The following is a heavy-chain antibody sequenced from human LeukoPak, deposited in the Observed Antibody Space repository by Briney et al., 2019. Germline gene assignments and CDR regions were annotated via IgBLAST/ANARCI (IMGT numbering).Heavy chain of an antibody. J-gene: IGHJ5*02. Sequence: GGSLRLSCAASGFTVSSNYMSWVRQAPGKGLEWVSVIYSGGSTFYADSVKGRFSISRDNSKNTLYLQMNSLGTEDTAVYFCARGLSQSTHSSGGSWGQGTLVTVSS. CDR1: GFTVSSNY. V-gene: IGHV3-53*05. CDR2: IYSGGST. D-gene: IGHD6-25*01. CDR3: ARGLSQSTHSSGGS.